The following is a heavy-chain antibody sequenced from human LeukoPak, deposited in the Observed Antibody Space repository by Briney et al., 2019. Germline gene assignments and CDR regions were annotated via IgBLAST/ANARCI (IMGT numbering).Heavy chain of an antibody. V-gene: IGHV1-2*02. CDR2: ISPDSGGT. J-gene: IGHJ2*01. Sequence: ASVKVSCKASGYTFTGYDMHWVRQAPGQGLEWMGWISPDSGGTNYAQKFQGRVTMTRDTSISTAYIDLSSLRSGDTAVYYCATSFSDSSVFSYTWSFHLWRRGTLVTVSS. CDR1: GYTFTGYD. CDR3: ATSFSDSSVFSYTWSFHL. D-gene: IGHD3-22*01.